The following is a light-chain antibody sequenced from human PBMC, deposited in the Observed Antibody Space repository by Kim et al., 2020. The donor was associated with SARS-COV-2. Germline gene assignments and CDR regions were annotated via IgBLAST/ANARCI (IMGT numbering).Light chain of an antibody. CDR3: QQYDSYSPYT. CDR1: QSISSW. CDR2: KAS. J-gene: IGKJ2*01. V-gene: IGKV1-5*03. Sequence: DIQMTQSPSTLSASVGDRVTITCRASQSISSWLAWYQQKPGKAPKLLIYKASSLECGVPSRFSGSGSGTEFTLTISSLQPDDFATYYCQQYDSYSPYTFGQGTKLEI.